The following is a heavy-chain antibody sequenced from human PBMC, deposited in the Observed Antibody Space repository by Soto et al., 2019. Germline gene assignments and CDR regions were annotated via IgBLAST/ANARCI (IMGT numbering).Heavy chain of an antibody. CDR2: INWDGVTT. Sequence: PGGSLRLSCAASGFSFDDYTMHWVRQAPGKGLEWVSLINWDGVTTYYADSVKGRFTISRDNTKNSLYLQMNSLRAEDTALYYCAKGSYSSSTNWFDPWGQGTLVTVPS. D-gene: IGHD6-6*01. J-gene: IGHJ5*02. CDR1: GFSFDDYT. CDR3: AKGSYSSSTNWFDP. V-gene: IGHV3-43*01.